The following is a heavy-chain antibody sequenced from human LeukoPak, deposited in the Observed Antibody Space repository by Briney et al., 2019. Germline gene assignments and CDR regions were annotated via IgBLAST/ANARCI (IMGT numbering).Heavy chain of an antibody. Sequence: PSETLSLTCTVSGGSISSYYWSWIRQPPGKGLEWIGYIYYSGSTNYNPSLKSRVTISVDTSKNQFSLKLSSVTAADTAVYYCARQYCGGDCQYYYYGMDVWGQGTTVTVSS. V-gene: IGHV4-59*08. CDR1: GGSISSYY. CDR2: IYYSGST. CDR3: ARQYCGGDCQYYYYGMDV. J-gene: IGHJ6*02. D-gene: IGHD2-21*02.